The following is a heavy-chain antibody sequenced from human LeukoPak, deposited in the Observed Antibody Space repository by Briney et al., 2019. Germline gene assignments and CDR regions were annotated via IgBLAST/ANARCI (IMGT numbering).Heavy chain of an antibody. CDR1: GYTFTSYD. D-gene: IGHD2-21*01. Sequence: ASVTVSCKASGYTFTSYDINWVRQAPGQGLEYMGWMNPSSGDTGYAQKFQGRVAMTRSTSISTAYMELSSLRFEDTAVYYCSRSVRNGHIDYWGQGTLVTVSS. J-gene: IGHJ4*02. V-gene: IGHV1-8*01. CDR2: MNPSSGDT. CDR3: SRSVRNGHIDY.